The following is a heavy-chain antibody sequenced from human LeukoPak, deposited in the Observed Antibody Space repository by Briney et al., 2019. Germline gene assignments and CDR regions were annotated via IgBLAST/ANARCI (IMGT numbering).Heavy chain of an antibody. CDR1: GGSISSYY. CDR3: AGRSYSSGWSY. V-gene: IGHV4-59*01. Sequence: SETLSLTCTVSGGSISSYYWSWIRQPPGKGLEGIGYIYYSGSTNYNPSLKSRVTISVDTSKNQFSLKLSSVTAADTAVYYCAGRSYSSGWSYWGQGTLVTVSS. D-gene: IGHD6-19*01. CDR2: IYYSGST. J-gene: IGHJ4*02.